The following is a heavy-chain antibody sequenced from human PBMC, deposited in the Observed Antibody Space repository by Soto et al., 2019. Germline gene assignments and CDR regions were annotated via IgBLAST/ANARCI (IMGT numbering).Heavy chain of an antibody. D-gene: IGHD3-22*01. CDR1: GGSISSGGYS. V-gene: IGHV4-30-2*06. CDR3: ARDRRSLYHDGSGLDY. J-gene: IGHJ4*02. CDR2: IYHGGST. Sequence: QLQLQESGSGLVRPSQTLSLSCAVSGGSISSGGYSWNWIRQSPGKGLEWIGYIYHGGSTYSNPSLESRVTLSVDTSKNQFSLRLNSVIAADTAVYYCARDRRSLYHDGSGLDYWGQRILVTVSS.